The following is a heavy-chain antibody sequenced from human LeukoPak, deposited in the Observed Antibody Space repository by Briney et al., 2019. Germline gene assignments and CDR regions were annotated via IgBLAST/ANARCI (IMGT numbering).Heavy chain of an antibody. D-gene: IGHD2-15*01. V-gene: IGHV1-69*01. CDR3: ARVPQIGYCSGGSCYGVEYYFDY. CDR1: GGTFSSYA. J-gene: IGHJ4*02. Sequence: SVKVSCKASGGTFSSYAISWVRQAPGQGLEWMGGIIPNFGTANHAQKFHGRVTITADESTSTAYMELSSLRSEDTAVYYCARVPQIGYCSGGSCYGVEYYFDYWGQGTLVTVSS. CDR2: IIPNFGTA.